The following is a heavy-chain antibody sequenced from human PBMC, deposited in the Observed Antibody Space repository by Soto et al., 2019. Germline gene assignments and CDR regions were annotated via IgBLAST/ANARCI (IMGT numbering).Heavy chain of an antibody. V-gene: IGHV1-18*01. CDR2: ISAYNGNT. Sequence: QVQLMQSGAEVKKPGASVKVSCKASGYTFTSYGISWVRQAPGQGLEWMGWISAYNGNTNYAQKLQGRVTMTTDTSKSTAYMELRSLRSDDTAVYYCAGVDYCGSGSSTYQDYWGQGTLGTVSS. J-gene: IGHJ4*02. D-gene: IGHD3-10*01. CDR1: GYTFTSYG. CDR3: AGVDYCGSGSSTYQDY.